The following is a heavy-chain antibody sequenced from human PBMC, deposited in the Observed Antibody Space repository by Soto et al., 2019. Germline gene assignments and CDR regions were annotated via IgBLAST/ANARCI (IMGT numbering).Heavy chain of an antibody. CDR2: ISGSGDNT. D-gene: IGHD6-6*01. V-gene: IGHV3-23*01. J-gene: IGHJ1*01. CDR1: GFTFSNYA. CDR3: AKRPLAARHTIY. Sequence: EVQLLESGGGLVQPGGSLRLSCAASGFTFSNYAMTWVRQAPGKGLEWVSTISGSGDNTYYADSVRGRFTISRDNSTNPLYPQMTSWTAHETAVYIRAKRPLAARHTIYGGQDTLVTVPP.